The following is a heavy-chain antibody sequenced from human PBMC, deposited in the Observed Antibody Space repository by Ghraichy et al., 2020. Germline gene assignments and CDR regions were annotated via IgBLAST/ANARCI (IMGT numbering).Heavy chain of an antibody. D-gene: IGHD2-15*01. J-gene: IGHJ6*02. Sequence: GGSLRLSCAASGFTLSSYVMSWVRQAPGKGLEWVSGISGSGDSTHYADSVKGRITISRDNSKNTLYLQMNSLRAEDTAVYYCAKDRYCSGGSCYSGMDVWGQGTTVTVSS. V-gene: IGHV3-23*01. CDR1: GFTLSSYV. CDR2: ISGSGDST. CDR3: AKDRYCSGGSCYSGMDV.